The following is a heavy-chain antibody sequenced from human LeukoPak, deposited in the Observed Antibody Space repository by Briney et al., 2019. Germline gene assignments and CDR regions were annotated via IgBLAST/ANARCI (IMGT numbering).Heavy chain of an antibody. CDR1: GFTFDDYA. CDR2: ISWNNVNI. V-gene: IGHV3-9*01. J-gene: IGHJ4*02. Sequence: GRSLRLSCAASGFTFDDYAMHWVRQAPGKGLEWVSGISWNNVNIGYADSVKGRFTISRDNAKKSLYLQMNSLRTEDTAFYYCVKDNGFRFDYWGQGTLITVPS. D-gene: IGHD2-8*01. CDR3: VKDNGFRFDY.